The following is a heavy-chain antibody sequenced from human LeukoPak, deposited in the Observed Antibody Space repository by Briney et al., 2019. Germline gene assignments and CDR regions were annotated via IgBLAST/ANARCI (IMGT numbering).Heavy chain of an antibody. CDR2: ISSSGSTI. D-gene: IGHD6-13*01. V-gene: IGHV3-48*03. CDR1: GFTFSSYE. Sequence: PGGSLRLSCAASGFTFSSYEMNWVRQAPGKGLEWVSYISSSGSTIYYADSVKGRFTISRDNAKNSLYLQMNSLKTEDTAVYYCTTQQLYSWYIDYWGQGTLVTVSS. CDR3: TTQQLYSWYIDY. J-gene: IGHJ4*02.